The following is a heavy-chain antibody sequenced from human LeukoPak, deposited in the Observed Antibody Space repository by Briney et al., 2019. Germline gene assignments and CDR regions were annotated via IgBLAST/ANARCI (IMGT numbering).Heavy chain of an antibody. CDR1: GGTFSSYA. CDR2: IIPIFGTA. V-gene: IGHV1-69*06. CDR3: ASYYGDYGFGMDV. J-gene: IGHJ6*04. Sequence: SVKVSCKASGGTFSSYAISWVRQAPGQGLEWMGGIIPIFGTANYARKFQGRVTITADKSTSTAYMELSSLRSEDTAVYYCASYYGDYGFGMDVWGKGTTVTVSS. D-gene: IGHD4-17*01.